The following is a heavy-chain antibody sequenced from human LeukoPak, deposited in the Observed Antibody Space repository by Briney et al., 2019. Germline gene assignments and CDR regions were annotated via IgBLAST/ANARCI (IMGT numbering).Heavy chain of an antibody. Sequence: ALVKVSCKASGYTFTSYDINWVRQATGQGLEWMGWMNPNSGNTGYAQKFQGRVTMTRNTSISTAYMELSSLRSEDTAVYYCARPRYFEGWIDDAFDIWGQGTMDTVSS. J-gene: IGHJ3*02. D-gene: IGHD3-9*01. CDR1: GYTFTSYD. CDR2: MNPNSGNT. V-gene: IGHV1-8*01. CDR3: ARPRYFEGWIDDAFDI.